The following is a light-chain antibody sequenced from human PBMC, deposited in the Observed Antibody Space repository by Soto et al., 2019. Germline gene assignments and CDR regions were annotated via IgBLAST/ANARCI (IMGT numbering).Light chain of an antibody. J-gene: IGKJ3*01. V-gene: IGKV4-1*01. CDR2: WAS. CDR1: QSVFYSPKNKNY. CDR3: QQYYATPLT. Sequence: DIMMTQSPDSLAVSLGERATINCKSSQSVFYSPKNKNYLAWYQQKPGQPPKLLIYWASTRESGVPDRFSGSGSGTDFTLTISSLQAEDVAVYYCQQYYATPLTFGPGTKVDIK.